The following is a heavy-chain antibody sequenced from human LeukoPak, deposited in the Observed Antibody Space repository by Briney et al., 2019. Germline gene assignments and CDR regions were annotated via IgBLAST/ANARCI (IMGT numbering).Heavy chain of an antibody. CDR1: GFSFSSHE. V-gene: IGHV3-48*03. CDR2: ISSSGSNI. D-gene: IGHD1-14*01. Sequence: PGGSLRLSCAASGFSFSSHEMNWFRQAPGKGLEWVSYISSSGSNIYYADSVKGRFTISRDNAKSSLYLQMNSLRAEDTAVYYCARGIHTTETVSFPFDYWGQGPLVSVSS. CDR3: ARGIHTTETVSFPFDY. J-gene: IGHJ4*02.